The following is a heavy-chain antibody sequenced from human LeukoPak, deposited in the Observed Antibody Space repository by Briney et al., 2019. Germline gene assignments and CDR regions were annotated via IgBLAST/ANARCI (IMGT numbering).Heavy chain of an antibody. CDR2: ISSSSSYI. CDR1: GFTVITND. CDR3: ARSSILEWLPYYYYYMDV. D-gene: IGHD3-3*01. Sequence: PGGSLRLSCAASGFTVITNDMTWVRQAPGKGLEWVSSISSSSSYIYYADSVKGRFTISRDNAKNSLYLQMNSLRAEDTAVYYCARSSILEWLPYYYYYMDVWGKGTTVTVSS. J-gene: IGHJ6*03. V-gene: IGHV3-21*01.